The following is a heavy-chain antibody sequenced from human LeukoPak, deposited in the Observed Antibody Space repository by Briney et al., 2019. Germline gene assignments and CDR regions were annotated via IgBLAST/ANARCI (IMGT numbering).Heavy chain of an antibody. CDR2: INHSGST. CDR1: GGSFSGYY. D-gene: IGHD3-10*01. J-gene: IGHJ6*02. Sequence: SETLSLTCAVYGGSFSGYYWSWIRQPPGKGLEWIGEINHSGSTNYNPSLTSRGTISVDTSKNQFSLKLSSVTAADTAVYYCARSSGSYYNKYYYYYGMDVWGQGTTVTVSS. CDR3: ARSSGSYYNKYYYYYGMDV. V-gene: IGHV4-34*01.